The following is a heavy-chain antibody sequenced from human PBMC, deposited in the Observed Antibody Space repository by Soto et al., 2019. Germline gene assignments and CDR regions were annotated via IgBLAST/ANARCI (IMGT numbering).Heavy chain of an antibody. CDR2: IYFSGTT. V-gene: IGHV4-61*01. D-gene: IGHD4-17*01. CDR3: ARSPDSGDYVDY. Sequence: QVQLQESGPRLVQPSETLSLTCSVSGGSVSSDSYYWSWIRQPPGAGLEWIGYIYFSGTTNYNPSLESRVTILVDSSKNQVSLKLSSVTAADTAVYYCARSPDSGDYVDYWGQGTLVAVSS. J-gene: IGHJ4*02. CDR1: GGSVSSDSYY.